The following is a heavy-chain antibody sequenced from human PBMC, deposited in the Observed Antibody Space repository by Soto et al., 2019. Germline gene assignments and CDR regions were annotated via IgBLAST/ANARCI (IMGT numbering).Heavy chain of an antibody. J-gene: IGHJ6*04. CDR3: ARENFNTAAAGTFPHYYYGMEV. CDR1: GGSVSSGSYY. CDR2: IYYSGST. V-gene: IGHV4-61*01. D-gene: IGHD6-13*01. Sequence: AETLSLTCTVSGGSVSSGSYYWSWIRQPPGKGLEWIGYIYYSGSTNYNPSLKSRVTISVDTSKNQFSLKLSSVTAADTAVYYCARENFNTAAAGTFPHYYYGMEVGGKGTTATVPS.